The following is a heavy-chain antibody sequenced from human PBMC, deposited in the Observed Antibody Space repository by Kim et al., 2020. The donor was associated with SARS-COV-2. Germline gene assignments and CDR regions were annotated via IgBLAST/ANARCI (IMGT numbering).Heavy chain of an antibody. J-gene: IGHJ3*02. CDR3: ARDRSGSLLSDAFDI. V-gene: IGHV7-4-1*02. D-gene: IGHD1-26*01. Sequence: QGFTGRFVFSLDTSVSTAYLQISSLKAEDTAVYYCARDRSGSLLSDAFDIWGQGTMVTVSS.